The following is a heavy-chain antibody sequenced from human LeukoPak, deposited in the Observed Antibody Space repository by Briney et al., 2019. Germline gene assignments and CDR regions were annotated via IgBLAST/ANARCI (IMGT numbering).Heavy chain of an antibody. V-gene: IGHV4-61*02. CDR2: IYTSGST. D-gene: IGHD3-9*01. J-gene: IGHJ4*02. CDR1: GGSISSGSYY. Sequence: NPSQTLSLTCTVSGGSISSGSYYWSWIRQLAGKGLEWIGRIYTSGSTNYNPSLKSRVTISVDTSKNQFSLKLSSVTAADTAVYYCATTYYDILTGYARKTIFDYWGQGTLVTVSS. CDR3: ATTYYDILTGYARKTIFDY.